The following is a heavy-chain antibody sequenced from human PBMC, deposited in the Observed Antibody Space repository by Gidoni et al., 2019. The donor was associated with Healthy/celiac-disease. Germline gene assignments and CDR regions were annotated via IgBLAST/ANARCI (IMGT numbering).Heavy chain of an antibody. Sequence: QVQLVESGGGVVQLGRSMTLPFSAYGFPFRSYGMHWVRQAPGKGLEWVAVKSYDGSNKYYADSVKGRFTIARDKSKNTLYLQMNSLRAEDTAVYYCAKDGTGYYYYGMDVWGQGTTVTVSS. D-gene: IGHD1-26*01. CDR1: GFPFRSYG. CDR2: KSYDGSNK. V-gene: IGHV3-30*18. J-gene: IGHJ6*02. CDR3: AKDGTGYYYYGMDV.